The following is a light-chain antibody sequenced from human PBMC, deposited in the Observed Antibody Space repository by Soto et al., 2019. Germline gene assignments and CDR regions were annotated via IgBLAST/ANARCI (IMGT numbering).Light chain of an antibody. CDR3: QSYDSALSARYV. J-gene: IGLJ1*01. CDR1: SSNVGAGYV. V-gene: IGLV1-40*01. CDR2: SDN. Sequence: QSVLTQPPSVSGAPGQWVTISCTGSSSNVGAGYVVHWYQQLPGAAPKLLIFSDNNRPSGVPDRFSGSKSGTAASLAITGLRAEDEADYYCQSYDSALSARYVFGTGTKLTVL.